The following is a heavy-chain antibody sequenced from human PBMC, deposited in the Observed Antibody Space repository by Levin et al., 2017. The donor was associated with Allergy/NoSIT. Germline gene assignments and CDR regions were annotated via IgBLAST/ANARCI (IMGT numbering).Heavy chain of an antibody. J-gene: IGHJ6*02. CDR3: AGRTTAVTTGSNYYYNGMDV. D-gene: IGHD4-23*01. Sequence: PSETLSLTCTVSGGSISSYYWSWIRQPPGKGLEWIGYIYYSGSTNYNPSLKSRVTISVDTSKNQISLKVSSVTAADTAVYYCAGRTTAVTTGSNYYYNGMDVWGQGTTVTVSS. V-gene: IGHV4-59*01. CDR2: IYYSGST. CDR1: GGSISSYY.